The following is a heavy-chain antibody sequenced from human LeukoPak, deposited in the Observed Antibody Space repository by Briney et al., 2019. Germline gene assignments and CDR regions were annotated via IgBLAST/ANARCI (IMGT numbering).Heavy chain of an antibody. CDR2: INHSGST. D-gene: IGHD6-19*01. Sequence: SETLSLTCAVYGGSFSSYYWSWIRQPPGKGLEWIGEINHSGSTNYNPSLKSRVTISVDTSKNQFSLKLSSVTAADTAVYYCARGGIAVAKFNWFDPWGQGTLVTVSS. CDR1: GGSFSSYY. J-gene: IGHJ5*02. V-gene: IGHV4-34*01. CDR3: ARGGIAVAKFNWFDP.